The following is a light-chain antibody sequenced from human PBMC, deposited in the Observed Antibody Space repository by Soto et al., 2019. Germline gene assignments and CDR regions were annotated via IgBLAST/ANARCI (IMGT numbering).Light chain of an antibody. V-gene: IGLV2-14*01. CDR2: EVS. J-gene: IGLJ3*02. CDR3: SSYTGTTTLV. CDR1: SSDVGGYKY. Sequence: QSALTQPASVSGSPGQSITISCTGTSSDVGGYKYVSWYQQHPGKAPKLMIYEVSNRPSGVSNRFSGPKSGNTASLTISGLQAEDEADYYCSSYTGTTTLVFGGGTKLTVL.